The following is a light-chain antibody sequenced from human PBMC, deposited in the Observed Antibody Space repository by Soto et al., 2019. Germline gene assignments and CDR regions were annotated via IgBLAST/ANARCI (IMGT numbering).Light chain of an antibody. CDR1: QSVSNNY. Sequence: EVVLTQSPGTLSLSPGESATLSCRASQSVSNNYLAGYQQKPGQSPKLLLFCSSDRATGIPDRFSGSGSWTDCTLTIISLEPEDFAVYYCQQYGSSPPYTFGQGT. CDR2: CSS. CDR3: QQYGSSPPYT. J-gene: IGKJ2*01. V-gene: IGKV3-20*01.